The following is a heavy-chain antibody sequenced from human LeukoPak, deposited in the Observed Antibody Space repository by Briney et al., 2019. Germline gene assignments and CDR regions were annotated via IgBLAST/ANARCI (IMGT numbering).Heavy chain of an antibody. CDR1: GFTFSGSA. D-gene: IGHD6-25*01. V-gene: IGHV3-7*01. CDR2: IKQDGSEK. J-gene: IGHJ4*02. CDR3: ARDPYSSAYYFDY. Sequence: GSLRLSCAASGFTFSGSALHWVRQASGKGLEWVANIKQDGSEKYYVDSVKGRFTISRDNAKNSLYLQMNSLRAEDTAVYYCARDPYSSAYYFDYWGQGTLVTVSS.